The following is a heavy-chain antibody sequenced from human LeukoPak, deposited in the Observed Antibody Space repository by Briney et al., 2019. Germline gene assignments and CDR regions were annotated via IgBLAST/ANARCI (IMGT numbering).Heavy chain of an antibody. CDR1: GYTFTVYY. CDR3: ARDAGYSGYDFDY. Sequence: ASVKVSCKASGYTFTVYYMHWVRRAPGQGLEWMGRINPNSGGTNYAQKFQGRVTMTRDTSISTAYMELSRLRSDDTAVYYCARDAGYSGYDFDYWGQGTLVTVSS. V-gene: IGHV1-2*06. J-gene: IGHJ4*02. CDR2: INPNSGGT. D-gene: IGHD5-12*01.